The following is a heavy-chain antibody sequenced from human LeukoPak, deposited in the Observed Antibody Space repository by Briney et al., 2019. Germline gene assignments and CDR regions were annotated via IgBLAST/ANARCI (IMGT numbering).Heavy chain of an antibody. CDR3: ARDLARFGEAQYHFDY. V-gene: IGHV1-2*02. D-gene: IGHD3-10*01. CDR2: INPNSGGT. J-gene: IGHJ4*02. CDR1: GYTFTGYY. Sequence: ASVKVSCKASGYTFTGYYMHWVRQAPGQGLEWMGWINPNSGGTNYAQKFQGRVTMTRDTSISTAYMELSRLRSDDTAVYYCARDLARFGEAQYHFDYWGQGALVTVSS.